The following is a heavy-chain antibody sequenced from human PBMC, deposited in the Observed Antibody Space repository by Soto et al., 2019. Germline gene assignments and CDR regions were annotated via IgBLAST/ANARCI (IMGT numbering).Heavy chain of an antibody. CDR1: GFSLGTYGVG. D-gene: IGHD1-26*01. CDR3: AHRGGGIVDWSFGL. CDR2: IYWDDDK. Sequence: QITLNESGPTLVKPTQTLTLTCTFSGFSLGTYGVGVGWIRQPPGKALEWLALIYWDDDKRYSPSLKSRLTIAEDTSKRQVFLTLANMDPVDTATYFCAHRGGGIVDWSFGLWGRCTPVIVSS. V-gene: IGHV2-5*02. J-gene: IGHJ2*01.